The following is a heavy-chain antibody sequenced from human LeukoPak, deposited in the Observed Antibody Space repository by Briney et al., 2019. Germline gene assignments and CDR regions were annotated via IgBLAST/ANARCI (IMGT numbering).Heavy chain of an antibody. D-gene: IGHD3-10*01. J-gene: IGHJ4*02. CDR1: GFTFSAYA. CDR2: ITTGGSST. Sequence: GGSLRLSCAASGFTFSAYAMAWVRQAPGKGLECVSHITTGGSSTFHADSVKGRFTISRDNAKNSLYLQMNSLRAEDTAVSYCTRAHIYYGSESYYNALDYWGQGTLVTVSS. V-gene: IGHV3-48*04. CDR3: TRAHIYYGSESYYNALDY.